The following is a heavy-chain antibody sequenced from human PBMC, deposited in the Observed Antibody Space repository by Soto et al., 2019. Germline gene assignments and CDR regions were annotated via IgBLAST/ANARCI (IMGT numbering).Heavy chain of an antibody. CDR2: ISYTSTTI. CDR1: GLTFSTDE. Sequence: EVQLVASGGDLVPPGGSLRLSCAVSGLTFSTDEMNWVRQAPGKGLEWLAYISYTSTTIKYAESVKGRFAVSRDNAKKSLYLQRNNLRVEDTAIYYCVREGGSLAFDSWGQGTLVPVSS. V-gene: IGHV3-48*03. J-gene: IGHJ4*02. CDR3: VREGGSLAFDS. D-gene: IGHD1-1*01.